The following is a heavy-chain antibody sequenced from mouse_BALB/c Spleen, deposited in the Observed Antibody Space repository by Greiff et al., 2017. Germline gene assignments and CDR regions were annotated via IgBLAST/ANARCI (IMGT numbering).Heavy chain of an antibody. D-gene: IGHD2-10*01. V-gene: IGHV5-6-5*01. CDR3: ARGGSYYGNYFYAMDY. CDR2: ISSGGST. J-gene: IGHJ4*01. CDR1: GFTFSSYA. Sequence: EVMLVESGGGLVKPGGSLKLSCAASGFTFSSYAMSWVRQTPEKRLEWVASISSGGSTYYPDSVKGRFTISRDNARNILYLQMSSLRSEDTAMYYCARGGSYYGNYFYAMDYWGQGTSVTVSA.